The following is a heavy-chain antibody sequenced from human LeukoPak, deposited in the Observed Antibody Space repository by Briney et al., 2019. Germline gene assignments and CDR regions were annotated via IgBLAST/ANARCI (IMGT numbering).Heavy chain of an antibody. CDR2: ISGSGGST. CDR1: GFTFSSYG. D-gene: IGHD2-15*01. CDR3: AKRVVAAPRLDY. Sequence: PGGSLRLSCAASGFTFSSYGMSWVRQAPGKGLEWVSAISGSGGSTYYADSVKGRFTISRDNSKNTLYLQMNSLRAEDTAVYYCAKRVVAAPRLDYWGQGTLVTVSS. J-gene: IGHJ4*02. V-gene: IGHV3-23*01.